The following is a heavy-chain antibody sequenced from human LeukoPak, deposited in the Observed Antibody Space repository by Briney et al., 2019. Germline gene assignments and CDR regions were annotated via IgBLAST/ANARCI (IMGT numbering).Heavy chain of an antibody. CDR3: ARRLLVGTTVRPYFDY. V-gene: IGHV3-23*01. Sequence: PAGSLRLSCAASGFTFSTSAISWVRQAPGEGLEWLSTITGGDGGTYYADSVKGRFTLSRDNSKHTVYLQMNSLRAEDTAVYYCARRLLVGTTVRPYFDYWGQGTLVTVSS. J-gene: IGHJ4*02. D-gene: IGHD1-26*01. CDR2: ITGGDGGT. CDR1: GFTFSTSA.